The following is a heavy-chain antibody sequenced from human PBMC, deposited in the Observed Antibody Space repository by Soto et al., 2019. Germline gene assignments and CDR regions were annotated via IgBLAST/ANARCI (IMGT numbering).Heavy chain of an antibody. CDR3: ARDRYCSGGSCYYYSMDV. CDR2: IIPIFGTA. Sequence: QVQLVQSGAEVKKPGSSVKVSCKASGGTFSRYAISWVRQAPGQGLEWMGGIIPIFGTANYAQKFQGRVTITADESTNTAHMELNSLRSEDTAVYYCARDRYCSGGSCYYYSMDVWGQGTTVTVSS. J-gene: IGHJ6*02. CDR1: GGTFSRYA. D-gene: IGHD2-15*01. V-gene: IGHV1-69*12.